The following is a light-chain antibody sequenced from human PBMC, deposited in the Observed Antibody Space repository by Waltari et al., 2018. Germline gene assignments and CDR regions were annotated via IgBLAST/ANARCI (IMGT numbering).Light chain of an antibody. Sequence: DIVMTQSQLSLPVTLGEQASISCRSSQSLLASENGKTYLDWYLQKPVQSPQLLLYSISSRASGVPDKFIGSGSDTDFTLKISRVEAEYVGVYYCMQAIEYPFTFGPGTKLDIK. V-gene: IGKV2-40*01. CDR1: QSLLASENGKTY. CDR3: MQAIEYPFT. CDR2: SIS. J-gene: IGKJ3*01.